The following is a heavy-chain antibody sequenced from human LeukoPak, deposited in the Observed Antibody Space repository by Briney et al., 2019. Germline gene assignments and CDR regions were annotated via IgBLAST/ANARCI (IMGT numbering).Heavy chain of an antibody. CDR1: GFTFSSYS. CDR2: ISSSSSYI. V-gene: IGHV3-21*01. Sequence: PGGSLRLSCAASGFTFSSYSMNWVRRAPGKGLEWVSSISSSSSYIYYADSVKGRFTISRDNAKNSLYLQMNSLRAEDTAVYYCAREGVSPNVVTAILRKYYYYYYMDVWGKGTTVTVSS. CDR3: AREGVSPNVVTAILRKYYYYYYMDV. J-gene: IGHJ6*03. D-gene: IGHD2-21*02.